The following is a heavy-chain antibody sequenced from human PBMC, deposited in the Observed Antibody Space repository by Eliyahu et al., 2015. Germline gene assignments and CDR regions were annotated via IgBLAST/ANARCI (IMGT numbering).Heavy chain of an antibody. D-gene: IGHD3-16*02. V-gene: IGHV3-23*01. CDR3: AKDSGVRLGKFSPIDS. CDR1: GFXXRSYA. J-gene: IGHJ4*02. Sequence: EVHLLESGGGLVQPGGSLRLSCAXSGFXXRSYAMSWVRQAPGKGLEWVSGLSDSGGGTYYADSVKGRFTISRDNSRNTLYLQMNSLRAEDTAVYYCAKDSGVRLGKFSPIDSWGQGTLVTVSS. CDR2: LSDSGGGT.